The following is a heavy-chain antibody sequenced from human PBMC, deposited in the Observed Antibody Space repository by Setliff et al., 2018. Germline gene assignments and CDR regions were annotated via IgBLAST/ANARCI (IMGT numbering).Heavy chain of an antibody. CDR1: GYTLTELS. V-gene: IGHV1-24*01. J-gene: IGHJ4*02. CDR2: FDPENGET. D-gene: IGHD6-19*01. CDR3: AFNSGWYGYYFDY. Sequence: ASVKVSCKVSGYTLTELSMHWVRQAPGKGLEWMGGFDPENGETIYAQKFQGRVTMTEDTSTDTAYMELSSLRSEDTAVYYCAFNSGWYGYYFDYWGQGTLVTVSS.